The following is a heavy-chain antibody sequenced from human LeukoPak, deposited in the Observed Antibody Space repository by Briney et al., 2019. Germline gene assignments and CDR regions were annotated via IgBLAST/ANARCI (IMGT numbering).Heavy chain of an antibody. D-gene: IGHD2-21*02. CDR2: IRYDGSNK. CDR1: GFTFSSYG. CDR3: AKDRDPYCGGDCYSPFDY. Sequence: GGSLRLSCAASGFTFSSYGMHWVRQAPGKGLEWVAFIRYDGSNKYYADSVKGRFTISRDNSKNTLYLQMNSLRAEDTAVYYCAKDRDPYCGGDCYSPFDYWGQGTLVTISS. J-gene: IGHJ4*02. V-gene: IGHV3-30*02.